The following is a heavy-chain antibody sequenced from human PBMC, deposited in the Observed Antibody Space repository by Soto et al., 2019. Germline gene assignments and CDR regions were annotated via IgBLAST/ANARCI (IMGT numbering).Heavy chain of an antibody. Sequence: PGGSLRLSCAASGFTFSTYAMAWVRQAPGKGLEWVAGVWASGMNTYYADPVKGRFYISRDNSQNTLYLHMNSLRAEDTAVYYCAREFWSGPFDYWGQGTLVTVSS. CDR1: GFTFSTYA. D-gene: IGHD3-3*01. CDR3: AREFWSGPFDY. V-gene: IGHV3-33*08. CDR2: VWASGMNT. J-gene: IGHJ4*02.